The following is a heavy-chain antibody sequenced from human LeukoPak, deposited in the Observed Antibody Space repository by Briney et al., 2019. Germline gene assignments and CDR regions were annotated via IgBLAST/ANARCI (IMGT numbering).Heavy chain of an antibody. Sequence: SETLSLTCTVSGGSISSGDYYWSWIRQPPGKGLEWIGYIYYSGSTYYNPSLKSRVTISVDTSKNQFSLKLSSVTAADTAVYYCVRVPTYYYDSSGYYLDYWGQGTLVTVSS. CDR1: GGSISSGDYY. CDR2: IYYSGST. J-gene: IGHJ4*02. CDR3: VRVPTYYYDSSGYYLDY. V-gene: IGHV4-30-4*08. D-gene: IGHD3-22*01.